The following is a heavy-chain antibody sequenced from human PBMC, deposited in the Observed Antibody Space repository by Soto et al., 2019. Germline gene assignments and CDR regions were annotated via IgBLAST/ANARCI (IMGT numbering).Heavy chain of an antibody. CDR1: AYTFTDYW. Sequence: PGESLTISCGGSAYTFTDYWTSWVRQMPGNGLEWMGRTDPSGSYTSYSPSFQGHVTISADKSISTAYLQWSSLKASDTAMYYCARRDSSSWLPYYYGMDVWGQGTTVTVSS. CDR2: TDPSGSYT. J-gene: IGHJ6*02. D-gene: IGHD6-13*01. CDR3: ARRDSSSWLPYYYGMDV. V-gene: IGHV5-10-1*01.